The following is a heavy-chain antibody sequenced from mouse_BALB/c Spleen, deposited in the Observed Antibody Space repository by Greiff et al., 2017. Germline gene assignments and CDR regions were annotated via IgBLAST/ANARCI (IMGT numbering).Heavy chain of an antibody. Sequence: QVQLQQSGAELVKPGASVKLSCKASGYTFTSYYMYWVKQRPGQGLEWIGEINPSNGGTNFNEKFKSKATLTVDKSSSTAYMQLSILTSEDSAVYVCARHYYGYDVDWYFDVWGAGTTVTVSS. D-gene: IGHD2-2*01. CDR1: GYTFTSYY. CDR3: ARHYYGYDVDWYFDV. CDR2: INPSNGGT. V-gene: IGHV1-53*01. J-gene: IGHJ1*01.